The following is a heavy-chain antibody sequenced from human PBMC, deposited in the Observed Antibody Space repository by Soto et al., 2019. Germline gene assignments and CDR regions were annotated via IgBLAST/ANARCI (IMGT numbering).Heavy chain of an antibody. J-gene: IGHJ4*02. V-gene: IGHV3-23*01. Sequence: EVQLLESGGGLVQPGGSLSLSCAASGFTFSSYAMSWVRQAPGKGLEWVSAISGSGGSTYYADSVNGRFTISRDNSKNTLYLQMNSLRAEDTAVYYCAKAKSYSSSPYYFDYWGQGTLVTVSS. CDR1: GFTFSSYA. D-gene: IGHD6-6*01. CDR2: ISGSGGST. CDR3: AKAKSYSSSPYYFDY.